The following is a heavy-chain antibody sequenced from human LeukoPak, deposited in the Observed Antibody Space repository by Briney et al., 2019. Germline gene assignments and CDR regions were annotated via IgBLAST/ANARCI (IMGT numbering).Heavy chain of an antibody. CDR2: INPNSGGT. CDR3: ARADRLDGGPYLIGP. J-gene: IGHJ5*02. V-gene: IGHV1-2*02. D-gene: IGHD2-21*01. CDR1: GYSFTDYY. Sequence: ASVKVSCKTSGYSFTDYYMHWVCQAPGQGPEWMGWINPNSGGTSSAQKFQGRVTMTRDTSITTVYMEVSWLTSDDTAIYYCARADRLDGGPYLIGPWGQGTLVTVSS.